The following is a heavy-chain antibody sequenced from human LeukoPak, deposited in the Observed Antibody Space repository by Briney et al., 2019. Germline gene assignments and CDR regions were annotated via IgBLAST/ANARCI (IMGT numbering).Heavy chain of an antibody. CDR3: AEDRRAVDNYGMDV. Sequence: GGSLRLSCAASGFTFSSYGMHWVRQAPGKGLEWVAVISYDGSNKYYADSVKGRFTISRDNSKNTLYLQMNSLRAEDTAVYYCAEDRRAVDNYGMDVWGQGTTVTVSS. V-gene: IGHV3-30*18. D-gene: IGHD6-19*01. CDR2: ISYDGSNK. J-gene: IGHJ6*02. CDR1: GFTFSSYG.